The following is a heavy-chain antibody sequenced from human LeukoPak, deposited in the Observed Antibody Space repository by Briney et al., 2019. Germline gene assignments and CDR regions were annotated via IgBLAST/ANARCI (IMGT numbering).Heavy chain of an antibody. Sequence: ASETLSLTCTVSGGSISSYYWSWIRQPPGKGLEWIGYIHYSGSTNYNPSLKSRVTVSVDTSKNQFSLKLTSVTAADTAVYYCARGGYSYGYSNWFDPWGQGTLVTVSS. CDR1: GGSISSYY. CDR2: IHYSGST. V-gene: IGHV4-59*01. D-gene: IGHD5-18*01. J-gene: IGHJ5*02. CDR3: ARGGYSYGYSNWFDP.